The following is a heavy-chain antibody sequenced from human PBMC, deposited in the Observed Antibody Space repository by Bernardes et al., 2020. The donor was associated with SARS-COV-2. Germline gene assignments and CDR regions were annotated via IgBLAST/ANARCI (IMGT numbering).Heavy chain of an antibody. Sequence: GGSLRLSCAASGFTFSSYAMSWARQAPGKGLERVSAISGSGGSRYYADPAKGRFTISRDNSKNTLYLQMNSLRAEDTAVYYCAKDFSSWLLSSLGMDVWDQGTTVTVSS. CDR3: AKDFSSWLLSSLGMDV. V-gene: IGHV3-23*01. D-gene: IGHD5-12*01. J-gene: IGHJ6*02. CDR1: GFTFSSYA. CDR2: ISGSGGSR.